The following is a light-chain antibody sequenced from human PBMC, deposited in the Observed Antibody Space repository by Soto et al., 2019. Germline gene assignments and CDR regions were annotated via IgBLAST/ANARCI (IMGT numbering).Light chain of an antibody. Sequence: DIEMTQSPSSVSASVGATVTITCRASRDVRDWLALYQQRTGTAPKVLIYAASTLQSGVPSRFSGSGSGTLFTLTISSLQPEDFATYYCQQANSFPLTFGGGTKVEIK. V-gene: IGKV1-12*01. CDR3: QQANSFPLT. J-gene: IGKJ4*02. CDR2: AAS. CDR1: RDVRDW.